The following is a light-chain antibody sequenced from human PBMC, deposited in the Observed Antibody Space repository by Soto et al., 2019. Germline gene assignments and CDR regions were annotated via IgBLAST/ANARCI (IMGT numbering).Light chain of an antibody. CDR1: SSDVGGYNS. J-gene: IGLJ3*02. CDR3: NSHAGSNNLWV. Sequence: QSALTQPPSASGSPGHSVTISCTGTSSDVGGYNSVSWYQQHPGKAPKLMIYEVNKRPSGVPDRFSGSKSGNTASLTVSGLQAEDEADYYCNSHAGSNNLWVFGGGTKLTVL. CDR2: EVN. V-gene: IGLV2-8*01.